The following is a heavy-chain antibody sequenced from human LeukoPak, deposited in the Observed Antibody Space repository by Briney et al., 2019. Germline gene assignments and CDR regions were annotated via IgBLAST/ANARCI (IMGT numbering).Heavy chain of an antibody. CDR2: IYTSGST. Sequence: ASETLSLTCTVSGGSISSYYWSWIRQPAGKGLEWIGRIYTSGSTNYNPSLKSRVTMSVDTSKNQFSLKLSSLTAADTAVFYCARDRSADTIDYWGQGTLVTVSS. V-gene: IGHV4-4*07. CDR1: GGSISSYY. D-gene: IGHD3-10*01. CDR3: ARDRSADTIDY. J-gene: IGHJ4*02.